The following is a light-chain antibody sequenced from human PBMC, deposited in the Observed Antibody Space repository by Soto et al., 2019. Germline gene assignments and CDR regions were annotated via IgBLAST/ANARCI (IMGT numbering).Light chain of an antibody. Sequence: DIVLPHYPPSLSGTRVVRASISCSSRPXILHSRGDNYLDWYVQKPGQSPQLLIYLGSNRASGVPDRFSGSGSGTYFTLRISRVEAEDVGVYYCMQAQQIPRTFGQGTKVDTK. CDR2: LGS. V-gene: IGKV2-28*01. CDR3: MQAQQIPRT. J-gene: IGKJ1*01. CDR1: PXILHSRGDNY.